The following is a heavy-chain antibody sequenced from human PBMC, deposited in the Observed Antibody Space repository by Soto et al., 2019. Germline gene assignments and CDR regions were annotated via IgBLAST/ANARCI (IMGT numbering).Heavy chain of an antibody. CDR2: ISDDGSNK. D-gene: IGHD3-10*01. Sequence: QVQLVESGGGVVQPGRSLRLSCAASGFTFSSYGMHWVRQAPGKGLEWVAVISDDGSNKYYADSVKGRFTISRDNSKNTLYLQMNSLRAEDTAVYYCAKDHMVRGYYYDYGMDVWGQGTTVTVSS. CDR3: AKDHMVRGYYYDYGMDV. CDR1: GFTFSSYG. V-gene: IGHV3-30*18. J-gene: IGHJ6*02.